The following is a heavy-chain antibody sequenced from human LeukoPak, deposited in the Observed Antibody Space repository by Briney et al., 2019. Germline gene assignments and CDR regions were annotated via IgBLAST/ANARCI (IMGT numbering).Heavy chain of an antibody. CDR3: ARANYDSSGYFGWGSDYYYYYMDV. V-gene: IGHV1-2*06. D-gene: IGHD3-22*01. J-gene: IGHJ6*03. Sequence: ASVKVSCKASGYKFADFYIHWVRQVPGQGLEWMGQISPKSGGANYAQQFYDRVTLTRDTSLNTVYLEVRSLRSDDSAIYFCARANYDSSGYFGWGSDYYYYYMDVWGKGTTVTVSS. CDR2: ISPKSGGA. CDR1: GYKFADFY.